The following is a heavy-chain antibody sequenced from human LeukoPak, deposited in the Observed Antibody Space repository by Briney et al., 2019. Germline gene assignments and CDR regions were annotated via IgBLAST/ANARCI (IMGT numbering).Heavy chain of an antibody. CDR1: GFTFSSYE. Sequence: GGSLRLSCAASGFTFSSYEMNWVRQAPGKGLEWISYISSSGTTKYYADSVKGRFTISRDNAKNSLYLQMNSLRAEDTAVYYCARDPAVSYDYVWGSFAGYWGQGTLVTVSS. CDR2: ISSSGTTK. V-gene: IGHV3-48*03. D-gene: IGHD3-16*01. CDR3: ARDPAVSYDYVWGSFAGY. J-gene: IGHJ4*02.